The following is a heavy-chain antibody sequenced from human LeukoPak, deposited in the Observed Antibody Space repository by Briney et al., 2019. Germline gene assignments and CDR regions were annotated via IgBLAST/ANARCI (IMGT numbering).Heavy chain of an antibody. Sequence: VGSLRLSCAASGFTFSSYGMHWVRQAPGKGLEWVAVIWYDGSNKYYADSVKGRFTISRDNSKNTLYLQMNSLRAEDTAVYYCRAVVPADLTHDYWGQGTLVTVSS. J-gene: IGHJ4*02. CDR1: GFTFSSYG. V-gene: IGHV3-33*01. CDR2: IWYDGSNK. D-gene: IGHD2-2*01. CDR3: RAVVPADLTHDY.